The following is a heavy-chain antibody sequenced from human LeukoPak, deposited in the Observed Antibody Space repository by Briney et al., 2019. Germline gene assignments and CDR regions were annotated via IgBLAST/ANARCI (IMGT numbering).Heavy chain of an antibody. CDR2: IIPIFGTA. V-gene: IGHV1-69*01. CDR1: GGTFSSYA. CDR3: ARDNSVRDEAWWFNP. Sequence: GSSVKVSCKASGGTFSSYAISWVRQAPGQGLEWMGGIIPIFGTANYAQKFQGRVTITADESASTAYMEQSSLRSEDTAVYYCARDNSVRDEAWWFNPWGQGTLVTVSS. D-gene: IGHD5-24*01. J-gene: IGHJ5*02.